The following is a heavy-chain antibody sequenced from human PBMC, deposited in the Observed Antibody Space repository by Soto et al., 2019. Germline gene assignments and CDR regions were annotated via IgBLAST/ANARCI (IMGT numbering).Heavy chain of an antibody. CDR3: MNYNSGWKY. CDR1: GVSISSHGYF. CDR2: ISYSGST. D-gene: IGHD5-12*01. Sequence: QLQLQESGPGLVQPSETLSLTCTVSGVSISSHGYFWGWIRQPPGKGLEWIGMISYSGSTYYSPSLNSRVTISADTSKNQLSLRLSSVTAADTAVFHCMNYNSGWKYWGQGTVVTVSS. J-gene: IGHJ4*02. V-gene: IGHV4-39*01.